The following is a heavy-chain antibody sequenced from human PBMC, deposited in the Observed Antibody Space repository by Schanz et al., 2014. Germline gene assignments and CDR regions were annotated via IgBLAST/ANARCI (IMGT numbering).Heavy chain of an antibody. V-gene: IGHV1-69*09. D-gene: IGHD5-12*01. CDR1: GYTFTSYG. CDR3: ARTGYDPSITR. J-gene: IGHJ4*02. CDR2: IIPITGIT. Sequence: QGHLVQSGAEVKEPGASVKVSCKASGYTFTSYGISWVRQAPAQGLEWMGRIIPITGITNYAQKCQGRVTFTADKSTSTAFLEVNSLRSEDTAVYYCARTGYDPSITRWGQGTLVTVSS.